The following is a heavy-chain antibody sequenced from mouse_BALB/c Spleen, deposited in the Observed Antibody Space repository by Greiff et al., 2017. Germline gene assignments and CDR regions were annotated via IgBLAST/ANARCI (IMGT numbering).Heavy chain of an antibody. D-gene: IGHD1-1*01. J-gene: IGHJ4*01. V-gene: IGHV2-2*02. CDR2: IWSGGST. CDR3: ARTHYYGSSYPYAMDY. CDR1: GFSLTSYG. Sequence: VKLQESGPGLVQPSQSLSITCTVSGFSLTSYGVHWVRQSPGKGLEWLGVIWSGGSTDYNAAFISRLSISKDNSKSQVFFKMNSLQANDTAIYYCARTHYYGSSYPYAMDYWGQGTSVTVSS.